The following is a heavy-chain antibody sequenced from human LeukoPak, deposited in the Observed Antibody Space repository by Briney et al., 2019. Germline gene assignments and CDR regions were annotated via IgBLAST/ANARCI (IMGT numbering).Heavy chain of an antibody. Sequence: PGRSLRLSCAASGFTFDDYAMHWVRQAPGKGLEWVSGISWNSGSIGYADSVKGRFTISRDNAKNSLYLQMNSLRAEDTALYYCAKGRNYYGSGSYSAAIDYWGQGTLVTVSS. D-gene: IGHD3-10*01. J-gene: IGHJ4*02. CDR1: GFTFDDYA. V-gene: IGHV3-9*01. CDR2: ISWNSGSI. CDR3: AKGRNYYGSGSYSAAIDY.